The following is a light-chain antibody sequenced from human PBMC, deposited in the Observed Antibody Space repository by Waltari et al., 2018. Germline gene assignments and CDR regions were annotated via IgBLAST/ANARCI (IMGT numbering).Light chain of an antibody. Sequence: HSALTQPPPPSGSPGQSVPTSCTGTSSAAGGFNSVSRSQRPPGKAPNLMIYDVSKRPSGVPDRFSGSKSGNTASLTVSGLQAEDEADYSCSSYAGNNNLVFGGGTKLTVL. CDR2: DVS. V-gene: IGLV2-8*01. CDR1: SSAAGGFNS. CDR3: SSYAGNNNLV. J-gene: IGLJ2*01.